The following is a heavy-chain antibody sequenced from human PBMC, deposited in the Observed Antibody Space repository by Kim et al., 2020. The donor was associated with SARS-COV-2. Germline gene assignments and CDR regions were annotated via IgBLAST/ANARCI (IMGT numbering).Heavy chain of an antibody. CDR2: INPSGGST. D-gene: IGHD3-3*01. J-gene: IGHJ6*02. CDR3: ARDLPTPTSVSPYYDFWSGGQERVDGMDV. V-gene: IGHV1-46*01. CDR1: GYTFTSYY. Sequence: ASVKVSCKASGYTFTSYYMHWVRQAPGQGLEWMGIINPSGGSTSYAQKFQGRVTMTRDTSTSTVYMELSSLRSEDTAVYYCARDLPTPTSVSPYYDFWSGGQERVDGMDVWGQGTTVTVSS.